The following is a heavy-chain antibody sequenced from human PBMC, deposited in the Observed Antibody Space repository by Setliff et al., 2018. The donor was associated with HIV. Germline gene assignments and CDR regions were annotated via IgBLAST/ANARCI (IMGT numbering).Heavy chain of an antibody. CDR1: GFTFSDHY. CDR2: IRNKANGYTT. V-gene: IGHV3-72*01. CDR3: ARGDLGYCTSTDCSRMDV. D-gene: IGHD2-2*01. J-gene: IGHJ6*04. Sequence: GGSLRLSCVVSGFTFSDHYMEWVRQAPGKALEWIGRIRNKANGYTTEYAASVKGRFTISRDVSKNLLYLQMNSLKNEDTAVYYCARGDLGYCTSTDCSRMDVWGKGTTVTVSS.